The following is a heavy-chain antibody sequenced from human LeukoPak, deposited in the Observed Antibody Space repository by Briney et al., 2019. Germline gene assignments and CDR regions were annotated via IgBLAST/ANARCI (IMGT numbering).Heavy chain of an antibody. CDR3: ARGRNTGRQFYFDY. V-gene: IGHV3-30*03. CDR2: ISYHGINK. D-gene: IGHD5-18*01. J-gene: IGHJ4*02. Sequence: GGSLRLSCAASGFTFNTHGMYWVRQAPGKGLEWVALISYHGINKWNADSVKGRFIISRDNSKNTVYLEMNSLRAEDTAVYYCARGRNTGRQFYFDYWGQGTLVTVAS. CDR1: GFTFNTHG.